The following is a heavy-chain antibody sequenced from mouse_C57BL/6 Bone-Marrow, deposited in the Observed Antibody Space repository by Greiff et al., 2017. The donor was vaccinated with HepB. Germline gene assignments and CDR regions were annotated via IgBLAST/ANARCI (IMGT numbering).Heavy chain of an antibody. Sequence: EVQVVESGGDLVKPGGSLKLSCAASGFTFSSYGMSWVRQTPDKRLEWVATISSGGSYTYYPDSVKGRFTISRDNAKNTLYLQMSSLKSEDTAMYYCARHDLLWLRRGYYFDYWGQGTTLTVSS. CDR1: GFTFSSYG. CDR3: ARHDLLWLRRGYYFDY. CDR2: ISSGGSYT. J-gene: IGHJ2*01. D-gene: IGHD2-2*01. V-gene: IGHV5-6*01.